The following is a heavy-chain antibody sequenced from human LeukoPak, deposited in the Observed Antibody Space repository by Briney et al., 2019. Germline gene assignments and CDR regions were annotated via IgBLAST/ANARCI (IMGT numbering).Heavy chain of an antibody. Sequence: GESLKISCKGSGYSFTSYWIGWVRQMPGKDLDRMGIIYPGDSDTRYSRSFQGQVTISADKSIRTAYLQWSSLKASDTAMYYCARLGQLGSPDAFDIWGQGTMVTVSS. CDR2: IYPGDSDT. J-gene: IGHJ3*02. D-gene: IGHD2-15*01. CDR1: GYSFTSYW. CDR3: ARLGQLGSPDAFDI. V-gene: IGHV5-51*01.